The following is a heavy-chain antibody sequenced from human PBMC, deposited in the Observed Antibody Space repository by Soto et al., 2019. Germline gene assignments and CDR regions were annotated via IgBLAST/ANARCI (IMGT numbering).Heavy chain of an antibody. CDR1: GFTFSSYA. CDR3: AKDGGIAAAVSGRRNYYCGMDV. V-gene: IGHV3-23*01. J-gene: IGHJ6*02. Sequence: GGSLRLSCAASGFTFSSYAMSWVRQAPGKGLEWVSAISGSGGSTYYADSVKGRFTISRDNSKKTLYLQMNSLRAEARAVYYCAKDGGIAAAVSGRRNYYCGMDVWGQGTTVTVSS. D-gene: IGHD6-13*01. CDR2: ISGSGGST.